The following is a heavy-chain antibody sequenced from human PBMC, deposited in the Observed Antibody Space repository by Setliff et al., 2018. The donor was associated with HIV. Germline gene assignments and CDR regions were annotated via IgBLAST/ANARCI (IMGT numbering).Heavy chain of an antibody. CDR2: IFSSGST. CDR1: DPISSYS. CDR3: ARRIDDSGSFPDKNWFDT. J-gene: IGHJ5*02. D-gene: IGHD3-10*01. Sequence: SETLSLTCPQESLRDPISSYSWNWIRQSPGGGLEWIGFIFSSGSTKYNPSLQSRVTMSIDTSKNQFSLRLTSVTAADTAVYYCARRIDDSGSFPDKNWFDTWGQGSLVTVSS. V-gene: IGHV4-4*09.